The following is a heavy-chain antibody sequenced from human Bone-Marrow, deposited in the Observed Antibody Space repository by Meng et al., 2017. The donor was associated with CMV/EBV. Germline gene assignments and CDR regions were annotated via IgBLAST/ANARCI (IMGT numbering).Heavy chain of an antibody. Sequence: ASVKVSCKASGYTFISSEIHWLRQATGQGLEWMGWMNPGSGDTGYAQKFQGRVTMTRDTSTSTVYMELSSLRSEDTAVYYCARSGSYFHQFDYWGQGTLVTVSS. CDR1: GYTFISSE. D-gene: IGHD1-26*01. J-gene: IGHJ4*02. V-gene: IGHV1-8*01. CDR2: MNPGSGDT. CDR3: ARSGSYFHQFDY.